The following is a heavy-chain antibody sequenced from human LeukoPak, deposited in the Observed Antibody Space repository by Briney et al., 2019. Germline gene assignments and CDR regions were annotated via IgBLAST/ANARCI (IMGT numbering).Heavy chain of an antibody. V-gene: IGHV1-46*01. D-gene: IGHD1-26*01. Sequence: ASVKVSCKASGYTFTSYYTHWVRQAPGQGLEWMGIINPSGGSTSYAQKFQGRVTITRDTSASTAYMELSSLRFEDTAVYYCARDEAKPTYYYYGMDVWGQGTTVTVSS. CDR3: ARDEAKPTYYYYGMDV. CDR2: INPSGGST. CDR1: GYTFTSYY. J-gene: IGHJ6*02.